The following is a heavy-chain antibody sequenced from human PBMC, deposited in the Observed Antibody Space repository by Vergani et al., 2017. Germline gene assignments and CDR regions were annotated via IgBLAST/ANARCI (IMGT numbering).Heavy chain of an antibody. J-gene: IGHJ2*01. CDR1: GGSLSGYD. CDR3: ARGARRCTSTSCYRVWYFDL. CDR2: INHSEST. Sequence: QMQLQQWGAGLLKPSETLSLTCAVYGGSLSGYDWSWIRQPPGKGLEWIGEINHSESTNYNPYVKSRVTISVDTSRNQFSLLSSVTASATAVYYCARGARRCTSTSCYRVWYFDLWGRGVLVTVSS. V-gene: IGHV4-34*01. D-gene: IGHD2-2*02.